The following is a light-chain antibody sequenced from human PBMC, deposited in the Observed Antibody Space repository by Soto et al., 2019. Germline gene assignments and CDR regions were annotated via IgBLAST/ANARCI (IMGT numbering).Light chain of an antibody. CDR3: QQCLTTPRT. Sequence: DIQMTQFPSSLSASVGDRVTITCRASQTISTCLNWYQQKPGTAPKLLIYAGSNLESAVPSRFSGSGYGTYFTLTISSLQPEDFVTYYCQQCLTTPRTFGQGTRVEI. CDR1: QTISTC. CDR2: AGS. J-gene: IGKJ1*01. V-gene: IGKV1-39*01.